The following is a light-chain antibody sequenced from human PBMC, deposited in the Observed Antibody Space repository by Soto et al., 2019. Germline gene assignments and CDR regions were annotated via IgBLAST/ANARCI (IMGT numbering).Light chain of an antibody. CDR1: QSISSW. CDR2: DAS. V-gene: IGKV1-5*01. CDR3: KQYNSYAWT. J-gene: IGKJ1*01. Sequence: DIQMTQSPSTLSASVGDRVTITCRASQSISSWLAWYQQKPGKAHKLLIYDASSLESGVQSRFSGSGSGTEFTLTIRSLQPDDFATYYCKQYNSYAWTFGQGTKVDIK.